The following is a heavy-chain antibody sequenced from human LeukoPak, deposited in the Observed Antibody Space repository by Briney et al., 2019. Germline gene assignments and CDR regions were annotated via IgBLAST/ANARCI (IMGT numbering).Heavy chain of an antibody. J-gene: IGHJ3*02. V-gene: IGHV4-34*01. Sequence: SETLSLTCAVYGGSFSGYYWSWIRQPPGKGLEWIGEINHGGSTNYNPSLKSRVTISVDTSKNQFSLKLSSVTAADTAVYYCATAGRGVNDAFDIWGQGTMVTVSS. CDR2: INHGGST. D-gene: IGHD3-10*01. CDR3: ATAGRGVNDAFDI. CDR1: GGSFSGYY.